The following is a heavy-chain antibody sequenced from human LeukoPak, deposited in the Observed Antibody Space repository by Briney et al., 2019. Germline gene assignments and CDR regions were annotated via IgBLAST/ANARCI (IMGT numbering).Heavy chain of an antibody. CDR1: GYTFTSYG. D-gene: IGHD6-13*01. J-gene: IGHJ5*02. CDR2: ISAYNGNT. Sequence: ASVKVSCKASGYTFTSYGISWVRQAPGQGLEWMGWISAYNGNTNYAQKLQGRVTMTTDTSTSTAYMELRSLRSDDTAVYYCARVAAAAGTMGWFDPWGQGTLVTVSS. CDR3: ARVAAAAGTMGWFDP. V-gene: IGHV1-18*01.